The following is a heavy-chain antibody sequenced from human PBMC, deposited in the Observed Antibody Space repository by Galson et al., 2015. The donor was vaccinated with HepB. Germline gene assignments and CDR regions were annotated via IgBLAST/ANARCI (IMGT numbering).Heavy chain of an antibody. CDR2: IKEDGTEK. CDR1: GFTFSDYW. Sequence: SLRLSCAASGFTFSDYWMSWVRQAPGKGMEWVANIKEDGTEKNYVDSVKGRFTISRDNAKNSLSLQMSSLRAEDTAVYYCARATVFDFWGQGTLVTVSS. D-gene: IGHD1-26*01. J-gene: IGHJ4*02. V-gene: IGHV3-7*03. CDR3: ARATVFDF.